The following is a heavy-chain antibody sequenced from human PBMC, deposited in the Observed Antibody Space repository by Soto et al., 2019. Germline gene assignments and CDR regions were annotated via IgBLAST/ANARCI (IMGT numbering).Heavy chain of an antibody. CDR1: GFTFSGSA. Sequence: GGSLRLSCAASGFTFSGSAMHWVRQASGKGLEWVGRIRSKANSYATAYAASVKGRFTISRDDSKNTAYLQMNSLKTEDTAVYYCTRLAGLDDAFDIWGQGTMVTVSS. CDR3: TRLAGLDDAFDI. D-gene: IGHD2-15*01. CDR2: IRSKANSYAT. V-gene: IGHV3-73*01. J-gene: IGHJ3*02.